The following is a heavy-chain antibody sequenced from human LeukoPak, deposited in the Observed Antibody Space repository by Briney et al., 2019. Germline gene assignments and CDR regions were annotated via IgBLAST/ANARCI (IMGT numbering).Heavy chain of an antibody. Sequence: SETLSLTCTVSGGSISSYYWSWIRQPPGKGLEWIGYIYYSGSTNYNPSLKSRVTISVDTSKNQFSLKLSSVTAADTAVYYCASRMARKVNYYYYGMDVWGQGTTVTVSS. CDR2: IYYSGST. CDR1: GGSISSYY. V-gene: IGHV4-59*08. CDR3: ASRMARKVNYYYYGMDV. D-gene: IGHD5-24*01. J-gene: IGHJ6*02.